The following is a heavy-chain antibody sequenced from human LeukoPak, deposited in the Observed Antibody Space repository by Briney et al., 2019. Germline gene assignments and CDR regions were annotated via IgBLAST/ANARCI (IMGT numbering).Heavy chain of an antibody. V-gene: IGHV4-30-2*01. J-gene: IGHJ4*02. CDR3: ARGSGTGIYRIFDY. Sequence: SETLSLTCTVSGGSISSGGYYWSWIRQPPGKGLEWIGYIYHSGSTYYNPSLKSRVTISVDTSKNQFSLKLSSVTAADTAVYYCARGSGTGIYRIFDYWGQGTLVTVSS. CDR1: GGSISSGGYY. D-gene: IGHD6-13*01. CDR2: IYHSGST.